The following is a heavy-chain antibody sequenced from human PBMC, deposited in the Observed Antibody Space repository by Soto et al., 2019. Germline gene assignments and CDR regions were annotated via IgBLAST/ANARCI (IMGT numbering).Heavy chain of an antibody. J-gene: IGHJ3*02. CDR1: GGSISSGGYY. V-gene: IGHV4-31*03. CDR3: ASTSVDTAMHHAFDI. CDR2: IYYSGST. D-gene: IGHD5-18*01. Sequence: QVQLQESGPGLVKPSQTLSLACTVSGGSISSGGYYWSWIRQHPGKGLEWIGYIYYSGSTYYNPSLKSRVTISVDTSKNQFSLKLSSVTAADTAVYYCASTSVDTAMHHAFDIWGQGTMVTVSS.